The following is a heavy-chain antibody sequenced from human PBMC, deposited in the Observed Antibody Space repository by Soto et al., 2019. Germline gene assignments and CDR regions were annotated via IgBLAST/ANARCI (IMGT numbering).Heavy chain of an antibody. V-gene: IGHV4-30-4*01. CDR1: GGSISSGDYY. CDR3: ARGEAARYYDSSGYYGLNGIFLVY. J-gene: IGHJ4*02. Sequence: SETLSLTCTVSGGSISSGDYYWSWIRQPPGKGLEWIGYIYYSGSTYYNPSLKSRVAISVDTSKNQFSLKLSSVTAADTAVYYCARGEAARYYDSSGYYGLNGIFLVYWGQVTLVTVSS. CDR2: IYYSGST. D-gene: IGHD3-22*01.